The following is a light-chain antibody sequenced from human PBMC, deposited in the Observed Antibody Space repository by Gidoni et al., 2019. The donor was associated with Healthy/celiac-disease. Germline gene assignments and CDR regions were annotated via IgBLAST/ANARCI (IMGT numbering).Light chain of an antibody. Sequence: LTQPRSVSGSPGQSVTISCTGTSSDVGGYNYVSWYQQHPGKAPKLMIYDVSKRPSGVPDRLSGSKSGNTASLTISGLQAEDEADYYCCSYAGSYTVVFGGGTKLTVL. CDR3: CSYAGSYTVV. V-gene: IGLV2-11*01. CDR2: DVS. CDR1: SSDVGGYNY. J-gene: IGLJ2*01.